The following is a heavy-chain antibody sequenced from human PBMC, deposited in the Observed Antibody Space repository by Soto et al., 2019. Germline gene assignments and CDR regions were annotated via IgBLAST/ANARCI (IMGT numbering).Heavy chain of an antibody. J-gene: IGHJ5*02. Sequence: ASVKVSCKVSGYTLTELSMHWVRQAPGKGLEWMGGFDPEDGETIYAQKFQGRVTMTEDTSTDTAYMELSSLRSEDTAVYYCASNTNITVTLIGDWFDPWGQGTLVTVSS. CDR1: GYTLTELS. CDR2: FDPEDGET. V-gene: IGHV1-24*01. D-gene: IGHD4-17*01. CDR3: ASNTNITVTLIGDWFDP.